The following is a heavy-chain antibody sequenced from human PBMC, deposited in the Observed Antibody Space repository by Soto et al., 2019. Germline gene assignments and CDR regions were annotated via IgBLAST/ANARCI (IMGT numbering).Heavy chain of an antibody. CDR1: GFTFSSYA. J-gene: IGHJ4*02. Sequence: GGSLRLSCAASGFTFSSYAMSWVRQAPGKGLEWVSSISGSVGSTYYADSVRGRFTISRDNSKNTLYLQMNSLRAGDTAIYYCATGEDSSGWYDFDYWGQGTLVTVSS. D-gene: IGHD6-19*01. CDR3: ATGEDSSGWYDFDY. V-gene: IGHV3-23*01. CDR2: ISGSVGST.